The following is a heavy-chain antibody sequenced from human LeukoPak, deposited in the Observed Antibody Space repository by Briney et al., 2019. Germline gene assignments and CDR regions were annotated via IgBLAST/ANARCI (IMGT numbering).Heavy chain of an antibody. CDR2: ISWDGGTT. Sequence: PGGSLRLSCAASGFTFDDYAMHWVRQAPGKGLEWVSLISWDGGTTYYADSVKGRFTISRDNSKDSLYLQMNSLRGEDTAFYYCTTHPDYSRSIYNMDVWGKGTPVTASS. V-gene: IGHV3-43D*04. D-gene: IGHD6-13*01. CDR3: TTHPDYSRSIYNMDV. J-gene: IGHJ6*03. CDR1: GFTFDDYA.